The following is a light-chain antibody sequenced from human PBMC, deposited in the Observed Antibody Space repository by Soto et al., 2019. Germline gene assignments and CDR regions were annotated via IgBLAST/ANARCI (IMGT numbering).Light chain of an antibody. CDR3: QQSSSTPQP. CDR1: QSIGRW. V-gene: IGKV1-5*01. J-gene: IGKJ4*01. CDR2: DAS. Sequence: QRTRSPSTMSAYVGDRVTITCRASQSIGRWLAWYQQKPGKAPKLLIYDASSLESGVPSRFSGSGSGTEFTLTISSLQPDDFATYYCQQSSSTPQPFGGGTKVDIK.